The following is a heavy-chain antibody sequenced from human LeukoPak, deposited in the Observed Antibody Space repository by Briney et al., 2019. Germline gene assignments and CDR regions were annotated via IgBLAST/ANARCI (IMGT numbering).Heavy chain of an antibody. CDR2: INPSGGGT. Sequence: GASVKVSCKASGYTFTSYYMHWVRQAPGQGLEWMGIINPSGGGTSYAQKFQGRVTMTRDTSTSTVYMELSSLRSEDTAVYYCAGEGASSGSYLIYYYYGMDVWGQGTTVTVSS. CDR1: GYTFTSYY. CDR3: AGEGASSGSYLIYYYYGMDV. J-gene: IGHJ6*02. D-gene: IGHD1-26*01. V-gene: IGHV1-46*01.